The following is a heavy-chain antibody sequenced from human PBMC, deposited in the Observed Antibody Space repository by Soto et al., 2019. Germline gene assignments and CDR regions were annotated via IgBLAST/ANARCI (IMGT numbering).Heavy chain of an antibody. J-gene: IGHJ6*02. D-gene: IGHD2-2*01. CDR1: VYSFTSYW. CDR2: IYPGDSDT. Sequence: GESLKISCKGSVYSFTSYWIGWVRQMPGKGLEWMGIIYPGDSDTRYSPSFQGQVTISADKSISTAYLQWSSLKASDTAMYYCARGEGGDIVVVPAAPFPMDVWGQGTTVTAP. V-gene: IGHV5-51*01. CDR3: ARGEGGDIVVVPAAPFPMDV.